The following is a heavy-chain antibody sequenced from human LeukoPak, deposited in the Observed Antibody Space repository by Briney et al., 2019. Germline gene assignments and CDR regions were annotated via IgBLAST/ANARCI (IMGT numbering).Heavy chain of an antibody. V-gene: IGHV4-30-2*01. CDR2: IYHSGST. J-gene: IGHJ4*02. Sequence: SQTLSLTCTVSGGSISSGGYYWSRIRQPPGKGLEWIGYIYHSGSTYYNPSLKSRVTISVDTSKNQFSLKLSSVTAADTAVYYCASLSHGRDGYKSDYWGQGTLVTVSS. CDR1: GGSISSGGYY. D-gene: IGHD5-24*01. CDR3: ASLSHGRDGYKSDY.